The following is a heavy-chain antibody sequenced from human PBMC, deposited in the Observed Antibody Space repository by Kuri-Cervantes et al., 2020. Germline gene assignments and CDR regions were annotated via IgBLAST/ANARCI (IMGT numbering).Heavy chain of an antibody. J-gene: IGHJ6*02. D-gene: IGHD3-22*01. Sequence: GESLKISCAASGFTFSRHAMSWIRQAPGKGLEWVSAVSGSGGSTYYAASVKGRFTVSRENAKNSLYLQMNSLRDEDTAVYYCARDPWLLLPYGMDVWGQGTTVTVSS. CDR1: GFTFSRHA. V-gene: IGHV3-23*01. CDR3: ARDPWLLLPYGMDV. CDR2: VSGSGGST.